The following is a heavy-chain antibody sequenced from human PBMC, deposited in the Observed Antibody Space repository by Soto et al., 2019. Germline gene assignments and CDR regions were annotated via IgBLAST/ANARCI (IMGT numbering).Heavy chain of an antibody. Sequence: QVQLVQSGAEVKKPGSSVKVSCKASGGTFSSYAISWVRQAPGQGLEWMGGIIPIFGTANYAQKFQGRVTITADESASTAYMELSSLRSEDTAVYYCARGFRDGYNLIPYYFDYWGQGTLVTVSS. V-gene: IGHV1-69*01. CDR2: IIPIFGTA. CDR3: ARGFRDGYNLIPYYFDY. D-gene: IGHD5-12*01. J-gene: IGHJ4*02. CDR1: GGTFSSYA.